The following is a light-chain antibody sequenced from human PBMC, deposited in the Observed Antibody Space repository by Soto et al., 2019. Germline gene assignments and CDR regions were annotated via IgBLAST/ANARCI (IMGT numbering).Light chain of an antibody. CDR3: QQYNTFLT. J-gene: IGKJ4*01. CDR1: HSIIKW. Sequence: DIQMPQSASTLSASVGDRVTITCRVSHSIIKWLAWYQQKPGEAPKLLIYEASSLQSGVPSRFSGSGSGTEFTLTISSLQPDDFATYYCQQYNTFLTCGGGTKGDI. V-gene: IGKV1-5*03. CDR2: EAS.